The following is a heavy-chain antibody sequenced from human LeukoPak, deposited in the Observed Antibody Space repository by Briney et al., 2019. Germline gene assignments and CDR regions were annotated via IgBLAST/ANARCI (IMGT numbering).Heavy chain of an antibody. J-gene: IGHJ4*02. Sequence: GGSLRLSCAASGLTFRNYAMNWVRQAPGKGLEWVSAISGSGGSTYYADSVKGRFTISRDNSKNTLYLQMNSLRAEDTAVYYCAKTSGYSSDLDYWGQGTLVTVSS. CDR3: AKTSGYSSDLDY. V-gene: IGHV3-23*01. CDR1: GLTFRNYA. D-gene: IGHD6-25*01. CDR2: ISGSGGST.